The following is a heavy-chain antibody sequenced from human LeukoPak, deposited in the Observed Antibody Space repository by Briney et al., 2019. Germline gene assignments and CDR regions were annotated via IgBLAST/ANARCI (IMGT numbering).Heavy chain of an antibody. V-gene: IGHV3-23*01. J-gene: IGHJ4*02. D-gene: IGHD2-2*01. CDR3: AKSLIPAATLDY. CDR2: ISGGGGGT. Sequence: GGSLRLSCAASGFTFRSFAVSWVRQAPGKGLEWVSTISGGGGGTYYADSLKGRFTISRDNSKNTLYLQMNSLRAEDTAVYYCAKSLIPAATLDYWGQGTLVTVSS. CDR1: GFTFRSFA.